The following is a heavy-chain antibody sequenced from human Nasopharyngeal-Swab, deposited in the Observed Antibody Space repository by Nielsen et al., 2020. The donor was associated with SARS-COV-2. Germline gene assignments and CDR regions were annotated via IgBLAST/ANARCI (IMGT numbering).Heavy chain of an antibody. CDR2: IYYSGST. V-gene: IGHV4-59*01. CDR3: ARVTREDPRAVAGLFDY. CDR1: GGSFSSYY. J-gene: IGHJ4*02. Sequence: GSLRLSCAVYGGSFSSYYWSWIRQPPGKGLEWIGYIYYSGSTNYNPSLKSRVTISVDTSKNQFSLKLSSVTAADTAVYYCARVTREDPRAVAGLFDYWGQGTLVTVSS. D-gene: IGHD6-19*01.